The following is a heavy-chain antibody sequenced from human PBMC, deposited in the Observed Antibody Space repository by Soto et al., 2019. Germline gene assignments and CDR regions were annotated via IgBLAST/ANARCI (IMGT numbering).Heavy chain of an antibody. D-gene: IGHD2-15*01. J-gene: IGHJ3*02. CDR3: ARDGEEGYCSGGSCYLGGGAFDI. Sequence: EVQLVESGGGLVQPGGSLRLSCAASGFTVSSNYMSWVRQAPGKGLEWVSVIYSGGSTYYADSVKGRFTISRHNSKNTLYLQMNSLRAEDTGVYYCARDGEEGYCSGGSCYLGGGAFDIWGQGTMVTVSS. CDR2: IYSGGST. V-gene: IGHV3-53*04. CDR1: GFTVSSNY.